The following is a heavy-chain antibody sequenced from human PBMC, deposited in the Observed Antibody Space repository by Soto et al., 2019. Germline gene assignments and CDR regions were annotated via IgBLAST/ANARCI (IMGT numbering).Heavy chain of an antibody. CDR1: GFMFSAYT. CDR2: ISSDSDHI. D-gene: IGHD1-26*01. Sequence: GGSLRLSCAASGFMFSAYTMNWVRQAPGKGLEWLSSISSDSDHIDYADSVRGRFTISRDNAKNTLYLQMNSLTAADTAVYYCAKDSPVSGNYQDLDYWGQGTLVTVSS. CDR3: AKDSPVSGNYQDLDY. J-gene: IGHJ4*02. V-gene: IGHV3-21*04.